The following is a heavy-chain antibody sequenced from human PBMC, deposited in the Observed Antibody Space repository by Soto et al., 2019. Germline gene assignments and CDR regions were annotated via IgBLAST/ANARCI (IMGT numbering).Heavy chain of an antibody. CDR3: AKDSVVPAAMVLYYYYGMDV. J-gene: IGHJ6*01. CDR1: GFTFSSDG. D-gene: IGHD2-2*01. Sequence: GGSLRLSCAASGFTFSSDGMHWVRQAPGKGLEGVAVISYDGSNKYYADSVKGRITIYRDNSKNTLYLQMNSLSAEDTAVYYCAKDSVVPAAMVLYYYYGMDVWGQGTKVTVSS. CDR2: ISYDGSNK. V-gene: IGHV3-30*18.